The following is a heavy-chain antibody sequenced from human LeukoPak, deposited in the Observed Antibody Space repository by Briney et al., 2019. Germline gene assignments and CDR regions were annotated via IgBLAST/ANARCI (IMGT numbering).Heavy chain of an antibody. V-gene: IGHV3-48*03. J-gene: IGHJ4*02. D-gene: IGHD3-22*01. Sequence: GGSLRLSCAASGFTFSSCDMNWVRQAPGKGLEWVSYIRSSGSSIYYADSVKGRFTISRDNAKNSLYLQMNSLRAEDTAVYYCARSHYYGSSGYNFDYWGQGTLVTVSS. CDR1: GFTFSSCD. CDR3: ARSHYYGSSGYNFDY. CDR2: IRSSGSSI.